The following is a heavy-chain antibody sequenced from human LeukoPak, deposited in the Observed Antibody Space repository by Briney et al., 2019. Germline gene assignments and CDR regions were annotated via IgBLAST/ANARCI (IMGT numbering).Heavy chain of an antibody. Sequence: SETLSLTCTVSGGSISSYYWSWIRQPPGKGLEWIGYIYYSGSTNYNPSLKSRVTISVDTSKNQFSLKLSSVTAADTAVYYCARETYGGNLEHHPDYWGQGTLVTVSS. J-gene: IGHJ4*02. CDR2: IYYSGST. V-gene: IGHV4-59*01. D-gene: IGHD4-23*01. CDR1: GGSISSYY. CDR3: ARETYGGNLEHHPDY.